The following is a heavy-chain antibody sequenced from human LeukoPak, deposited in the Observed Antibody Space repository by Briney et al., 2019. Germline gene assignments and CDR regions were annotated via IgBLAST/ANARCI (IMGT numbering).Heavy chain of an antibody. CDR1: GGTFSTYA. D-gene: IGHD4-17*01. CDR3: ANLLDYGDASGFDY. Sequence: SVKVSCKASGGTFSTYAISWVRQAPGQGLERMGKIIPIFGTVNYAQNYQGRLTITTDEFTGTAYMELSSLRSEDTAVYYCANLLDYGDASGFDYWGQGTLVTVSS. CDR2: IIPIFGTV. V-gene: IGHV1-69*05. J-gene: IGHJ4*02.